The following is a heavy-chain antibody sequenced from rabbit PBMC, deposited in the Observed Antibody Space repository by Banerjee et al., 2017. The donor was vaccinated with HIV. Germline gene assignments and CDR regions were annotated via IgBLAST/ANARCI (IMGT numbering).Heavy chain of an antibody. V-gene: IGHV1S45*01. J-gene: IGHJ4*01. CDR2: IYAGSSGST. Sequence: QEQLVESGGGLVTLGGSLKLSCKASGIDFSSYGISWVRQAPGKGLEWVACIYAGSSGSTYYANWAKGRFTISKTSSTTVTLQMTSLTAADTATYFCARAVDYAGYGYDLWGPGTLVTVS. D-gene: IGHD6-1*01. CDR3: ARAVDYAGYGYDL. CDR1: GIDFSSYG.